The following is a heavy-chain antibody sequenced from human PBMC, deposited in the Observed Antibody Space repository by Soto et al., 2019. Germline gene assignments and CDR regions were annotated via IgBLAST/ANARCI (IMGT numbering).Heavy chain of an antibody. J-gene: IGHJ3*02. CDR1: GYTFTSYD. CDR3: ASVRGRCIGDRRDAFEI. Sequence: QVQLVQSGAEVKKPGASVKVSCKASGYTFTSYDINWVRQATGQGLEWMGWMNPNSGNTGYAHKFQGRVTMSRNTSIRKAYMELSSLRSEDTAVYYCASVRGRCIGDRRDAFEIWGQETMVTVSS. V-gene: IGHV1-8*01. CDR2: MNPNSGNT. D-gene: IGHD3-10*01.